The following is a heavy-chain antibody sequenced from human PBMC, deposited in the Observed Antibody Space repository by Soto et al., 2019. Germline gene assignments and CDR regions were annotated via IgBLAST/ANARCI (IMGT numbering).Heavy chain of an antibody. CDR2: IYYSGST. CDR3: ARGMPYGDYVFDY. CDR1: GDSISSSSYY. D-gene: IGHD4-17*01. J-gene: IGHJ4*02. V-gene: IGHV4-61*05. Sequence: SETLSLTCIVSGDSISSSSYYWVWIRQPPGKGLEWIGYIYYSGSTNYNPSLKSRVTISVDTSKNQFSLKLSSVTAADTAVYYCARGMPYGDYVFDYWGQGTLVTVSS.